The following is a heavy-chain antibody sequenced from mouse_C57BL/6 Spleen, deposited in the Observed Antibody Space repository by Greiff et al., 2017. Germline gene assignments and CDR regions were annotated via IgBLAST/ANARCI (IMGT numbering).Heavy chain of an antibody. V-gene: IGHV5-9-1*02. CDR2: ISSGGDYI. CDR1: GFTFSSYA. CDR3: TREGSCGFDY. J-gene: IGHJ2*01. Sequence: EVQGVESGEGLVKPGGSLKLSCAASGFTFSSYAMSWVRQTPEKRLEWVAYISSGGDYIYYADTMKGRFTISRDNARNTLYLQMSSLKSEDTAMYYCTREGSCGFDYWGQGTTLTVSS. D-gene: IGHD1-1*02.